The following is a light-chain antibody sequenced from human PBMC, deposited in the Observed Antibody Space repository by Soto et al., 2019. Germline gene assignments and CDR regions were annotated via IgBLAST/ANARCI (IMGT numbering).Light chain of an antibody. CDR1: RSDVGGYNY. Sequence: QSALTQPPSASGSPGQSVTLSCTGTRSDVGGYNYVSWYQQHPGKAPKLMIYEVSKRPSGVPDRFSGSKSGNTASLTVSGLQAEDEDDYYCSSYAGSNNLVFGGGTKLTVL. J-gene: IGLJ3*02. CDR2: EVS. V-gene: IGLV2-8*01. CDR3: SSYAGSNNLV.